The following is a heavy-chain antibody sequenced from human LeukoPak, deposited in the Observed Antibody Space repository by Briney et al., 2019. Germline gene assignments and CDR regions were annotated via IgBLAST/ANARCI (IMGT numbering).Heavy chain of an antibody. V-gene: IGHV3-23*01. D-gene: IGHD6-19*01. CDR1: GFTFTSYS. J-gene: IGHJ3*01. CDR3: ARGKASGEVPVLRPIDALDV. CDR2: NSGGGGST. Sequence: GGSLRLSCAAFGFTFTSYSMNWVRQAPGKGLEWVSTNSGGGGSTYYADSVRGRFTISRDNSKNTLFLQMDTLRPEDTAMYYCARGKASGEVPVLRPIDALDVWGQGTMVTISS.